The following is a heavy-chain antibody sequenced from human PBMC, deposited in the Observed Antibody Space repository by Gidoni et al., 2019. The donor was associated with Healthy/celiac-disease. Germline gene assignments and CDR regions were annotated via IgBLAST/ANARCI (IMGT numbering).Heavy chain of an antibody. D-gene: IGHD2-15*01. CDR1: GGTFSSYA. V-gene: IGHV1-69*06. CDR2: IIPIFGTA. J-gene: IGHJ4*02. Sequence: KKPGSSVKVSCKASGGTFSSYAISWVRQAPGQGFEWMGGIIPIFGTANYAQKFQGRVTITADKSTSQAYMELSSLRSEDTAVYYCARGAGYCSGGSCSYYYFDYWGQGTLVTVSS. CDR3: ARGAGYCSGGSCSYYYFDY.